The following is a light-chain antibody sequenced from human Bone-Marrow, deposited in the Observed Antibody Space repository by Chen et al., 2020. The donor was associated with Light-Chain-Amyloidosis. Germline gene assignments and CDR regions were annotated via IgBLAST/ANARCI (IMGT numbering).Light chain of an antibody. CDR3: AAWDDRLSVPV. J-gene: IGLJ3*02. CDR2: RNN. CDR1: SSNIGSSY. Sequence: QSVLTQSSSASGTPGQRVTISCSGSSSNIGSSYVSWYQPFPGTAPKLLIYRNNQRPSGGPARFAGCKSDTAASLGSSGLRSEDEAEYDCAAWDDRLSVPVFGGGTKLTV. V-gene: IGLV1-47*01.